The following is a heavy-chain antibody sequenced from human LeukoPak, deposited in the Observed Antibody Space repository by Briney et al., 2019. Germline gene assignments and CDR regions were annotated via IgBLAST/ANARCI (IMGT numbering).Heavy chain of an antibody. CDR2: INHSGST. V-gene: IGHV4-34*01. CDR3: ARRGGSSWSYFYFDY. CDR1: GGSFCGYY. J-gene: IGHJ4*02. D-gene: IGHD6-13*01. Sequence: PSETLSLTCAVYGGSFCGYYWSWIRQPPGKGLEWIGEINHSGSTNYNPSLKSRVTISVDTSKNQFSLKLSSVTAADTAVYYCARRGGSSWSYFYFDYWGQGTLVTVSS.